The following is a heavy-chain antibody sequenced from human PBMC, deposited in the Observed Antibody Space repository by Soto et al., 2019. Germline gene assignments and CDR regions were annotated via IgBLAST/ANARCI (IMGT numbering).Heavy chain of an antibody. CDR1: GYTFTSYH. CDR2: MNPNSGNT. D-gene: IGHD4-17*01. J-gene: IGHJ6*02. V-gene: IGHV1-8*01. Sequence: GASVNGSCKSSGYTFTSYHINWVRQATGQGLEWMGWMNPNSGNTGYAQKFQGRVTMTRNTSISTAYMELSSLRSEDTAVYYCARGEVEYGDYDPYYYYGMDVWGQGTTVTVSS. CDR3: ARGEVEYGDYDPYYYYGMDV.